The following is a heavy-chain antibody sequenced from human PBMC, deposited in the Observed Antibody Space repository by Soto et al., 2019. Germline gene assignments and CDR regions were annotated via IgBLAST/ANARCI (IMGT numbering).Heavy chain of an antibody. Sequence: GASVKVSCKASGGTFSSYAISWVRQAPGQGLEWMGGIIPIFGTANYAQKFQGRVTITADESTSTAYMELSSLRSEDTAVYYCAGCTWYTAMWDDYYYYGMDVGGKGTTVTVS. V-gene: IGHV1-69*13. CDR1: GGTFSSYA. J-gene: IGHJ6*04. CDR3: AGCTWYTAMWDDYYYYGMDV. D-gene: IGHD5-18*01. CDR2: IIPIFGTA.